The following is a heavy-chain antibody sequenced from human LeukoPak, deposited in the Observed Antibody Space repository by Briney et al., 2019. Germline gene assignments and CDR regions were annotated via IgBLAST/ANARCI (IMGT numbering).Heavy chain of an antibody. V-gene: IGHV3-48*04. J-gene: IGHJ4*02. D-gene: IGHD4-23*01. CDR2: ISSSGTAI. CDR1: GFTFSSYG. Sequence: AGGSLRLSCAASGFTFSSYGMNWVRQAPGKGLEWVSYISSSGTAIYYADSVKGRFTISRDNAKNSLYLQMNSLRAEDTAVYYCARESPSYGGNVFDYWGQGTLVTVSS. CDR3: ARESPSYGGNVFDY.